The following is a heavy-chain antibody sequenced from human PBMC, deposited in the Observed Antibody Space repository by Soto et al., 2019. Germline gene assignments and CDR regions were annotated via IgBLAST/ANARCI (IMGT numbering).Heavy chain of an antibody. J-gene: IGHJ4*02. Sequence: QVQLQQWGPGLLKPSETLSLTCAVYGASFGGYYWTWIRQPPGKGLEWIGEINHSGSTSYNPSLKSRVTISLAASKNQFFLTLTSVTAADTAVYYCARRVVVAAVGYWGKGTLVTVSS. CDR2: INHSGST. CDR1: GASFGGYY. D-gene: IGHD2-15*01. V-gene: IGHV4-34*02. CDR3: ARRVVVAAVGY.